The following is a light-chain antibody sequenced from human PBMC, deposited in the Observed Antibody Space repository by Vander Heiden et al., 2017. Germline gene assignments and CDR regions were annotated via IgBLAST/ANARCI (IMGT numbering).Light chain of an antibody. CDR2: EVS. V-gene: IGLV2-8*01. J-gene: IGLJ3*02. CDR3: SSYAYSNIRV. CDR1: SSDAGGYNY. Sequence: QYALTQPPSASGSPGQAVTISCTGTSSDAGGYNYICCYQHHPGRASQRMIDEVSKRPSGVPDLCSGSKSGNTAALTVSGLQAEDEAEYYCSSYAYSNIRVFGGGTKLTVL.